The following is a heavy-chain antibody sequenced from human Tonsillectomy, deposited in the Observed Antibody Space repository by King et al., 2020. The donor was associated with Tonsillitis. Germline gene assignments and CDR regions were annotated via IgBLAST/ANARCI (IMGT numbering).Heavy chain of an antibody. CDR1: GFTFSGYA. D-gene: IGHD1-26*01. Sequence: VQLVESGGGLVQPGGSLRLSCAASGFTFSGYAMSWVRQAPGKGLEWVSAISGSGGSTYYSDSVKGRFTISRDNSKNTLYLQMNSLRAEDTAVYYCAKSPRYSGTYYSAFDIWGQGTMVTVSS. V-gene: IGHV3-23*04. J-gene: IGHJ3*02. CDR2: ISGSGGST. CDR3: AKSPRYSGTYYSAFDI.